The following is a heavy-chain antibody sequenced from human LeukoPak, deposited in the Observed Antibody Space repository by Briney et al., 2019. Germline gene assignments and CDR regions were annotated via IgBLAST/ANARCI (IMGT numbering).Heavy chain of an antibody. Sequence: SVKVSCKASGGTFSSYAISWVRQAPGQGLEWMGGIIPIFGTANYAQKFQGRVTITMDESTSTAYMELSSLRSEDTAVYYCARGSNYDFWSGYYEDYWGQGTLVTDSS. CDR2: IIPIFGTA. CDR1: GGTFSSYA. D-gene: IGHD3-3*01. J-gene: IGHJ4*02. CDR3: ARGSNYDFWSGYYEDY. V-gene: IGHV1-69*05.